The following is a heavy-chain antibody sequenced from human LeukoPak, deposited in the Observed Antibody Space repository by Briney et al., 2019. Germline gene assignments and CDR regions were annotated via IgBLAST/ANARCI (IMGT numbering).Heavy chain of an antibody. J-gene: IGHJ6*02. CDR1: GGTFSSYA. V-gene: IGHV1-8*02. CDR3: ARGMVVVPSAYYYGMDV. D-gene: IGHD2-2*01. CDR2: MNPNSGNT. Sequence: ASVKVSCKASGGTFSSYAISWVRQAPGQGLEWMGWMNPNSGNTGYAQKFQGRVTMTRNTSISTAYMELSSLRSEDTAVYYCARGMVVVPSAYYYGMDVWGQGTTVTVSS.